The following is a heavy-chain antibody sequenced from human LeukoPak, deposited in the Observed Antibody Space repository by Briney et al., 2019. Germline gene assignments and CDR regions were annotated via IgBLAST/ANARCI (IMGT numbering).Heavy chain of an antibody. V-gene: IGHV3-23*01. CDR2: ISGSGGST. CDR3: AKDSLDDYGDSRNDAFDI. CDR1: GFTFSSYA. D-gene: IGHD4-17*01. Sequence: GGSLRLSCAASGFTFSSYAMSWVRQAPGKGLEWVSAISGSGGSTYYADSVKGRFTISRDNSKNTLYLQMNSLRAEDTAVYYCAKDSLDDYGDSRNDAFDIWGQGTMVTVSS. J-gene: IGHJ3*02.